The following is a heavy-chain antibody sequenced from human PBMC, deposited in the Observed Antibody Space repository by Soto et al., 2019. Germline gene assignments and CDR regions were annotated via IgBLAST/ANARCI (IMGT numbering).Heavy chain of an antibody. J-gene: IGHJ5*02. CDR1: GFTFNTYW. D-gene: IGHD1-26*01. CDR3: AREVRATFDP. Sequence: EVQLVESGGGLVQPGGSLRLSCAASGFTFNTYWMSWVHQAPGKGPEWVASIKQDGGETFYMDSVKGRFTISRDNAKNSLYLQMNSLRVEDMAVYYCAREVRATFDPWGQGTLVTVSS. CDR2: IKQDGGET. V-gene: IGHV3-7*01.